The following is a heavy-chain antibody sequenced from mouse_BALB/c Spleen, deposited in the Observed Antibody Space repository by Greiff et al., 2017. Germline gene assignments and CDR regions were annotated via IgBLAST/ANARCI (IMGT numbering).Heavy chain of an antibody. J-gene: IGHJ3*01. V-gene: IGHV1-28*01. CDR3: ERSPSWFAY. Sequence: EVQLQQSGPELMKPGASVKISCKASGYSFTSYYMHWVKQSHGKSLEWIGYIDPFNGGTSYNQKFKGKATLTVDKSSSTAYMHLSSLTSEDSAVYYCERSPSWFAYWGQGTLVTVSA. CDR2: IDPFNGGT. CDR1: GYSFTSYY.